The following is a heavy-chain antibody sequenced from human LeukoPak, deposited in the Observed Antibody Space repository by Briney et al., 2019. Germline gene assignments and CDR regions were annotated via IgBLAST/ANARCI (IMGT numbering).Heavy chain of an antibody. J-gene: IGHJ6*02. CDR2: MNPHSGGT. CDR3: ARAQRTVSGLDV. V-gene: IGHV1-2*02. CDR1: GYTLTAYY. D-gene: IGHD2-2*01. Sequence: ASVKVSCTASGYTLTAYYIHWVRQATGQGLEWMGWMNPHSGGTNYAQKFRARVSMTTDTSINTAYLELTGLTSDDTALYYCARAQRTVSGLDVWGQGTTVTVSS.